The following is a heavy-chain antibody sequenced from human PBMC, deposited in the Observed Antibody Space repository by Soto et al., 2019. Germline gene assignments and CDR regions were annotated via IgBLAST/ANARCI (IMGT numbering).Heavy chain of an antibody. D-gene: IGHD6-19*01. J-gene: IGHJ4*02. V-gene: IGHV3-20*04. CDR1: GFQFDDFG. CDR2: ITWNGGDT. CDR3: ARGSGAVDY. Sequence: EVQGVESGGGVVRPGGSLRLSCATSGFQFDDFGMSWVRQAPGKGLEWVSRITWNGGDTGYADSVKGRFTITRDNAKKSLFRRINSLRGEDTALYYCARGSGAVDYWGQGTLVTVSS.